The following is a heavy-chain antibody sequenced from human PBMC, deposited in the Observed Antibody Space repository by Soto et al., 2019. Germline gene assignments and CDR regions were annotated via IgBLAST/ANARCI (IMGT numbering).Heavy chain of an antibody. CDR3: ARSGDNRDGSNLYFDY. CDR1: GGTFSSYA. V-gene: IGHV1-69*06. CDR2: IIPIFGTA. J-gene: IGHJ4*02. D-gene: IGHD3-10*01. Sequence: SVKVSCKASGGTFSSYAISWVRQAPGQGLEWMGGIIPIFGTANYAQKFQGRVTITADKSTSTAYMELSSLRSEDTAVYYCARSGDNRDGSNLYFDYWGQGTLVPVSS.